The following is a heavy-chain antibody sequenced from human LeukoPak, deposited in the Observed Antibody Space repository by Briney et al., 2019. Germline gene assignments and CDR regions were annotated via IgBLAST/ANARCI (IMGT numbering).Heavy chain of an antibody. CDR1: GFTFSSYG. V-gene: IGHV3-23*01. CDR2: ISGSGGST. J-gene: IGHJ3*02. Sequence: PGGSLRPSCAASGFTFSSYGMSWVRQAPGKGLELVSAISGSGGSTYYADSVKGRFTISRDNSKNTLYLQMNSLRAEDTAVYYCARDTAATRGAFDIWGQGTMVTVSS. D-gene: IGHD6-25*01. CDR3: ARDTAATRGAFDI.